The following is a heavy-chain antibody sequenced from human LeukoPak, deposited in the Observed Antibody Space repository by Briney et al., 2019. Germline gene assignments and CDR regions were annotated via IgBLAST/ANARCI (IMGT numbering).Heavy chain of an antibody. J-gene: IGHJ6*02. CDR3: ARARGYCSGGSCYPGYGMDV. CDR2: ISGSGDST. V-gene: IGHV3-23*01. D-gene: IGHD2-15*01. CDR1: GFTFSSYA. Sequence: GGSLRLSCAASGFTFSSYAMSWVRQAPGKGLEWVSAISGSGDSTYYADSVKGRFTISRDNSKNTLYLQMNSLRAEDTAVYYCARARGYCSGGSCYPGYGMDVWGQGTTVTVSS.